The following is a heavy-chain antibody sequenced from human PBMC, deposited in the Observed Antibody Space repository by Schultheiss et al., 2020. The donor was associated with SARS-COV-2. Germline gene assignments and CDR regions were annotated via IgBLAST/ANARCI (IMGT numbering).Heavy chain of an antibody. D-gene: IGHD6-19*01. Sequence: ASVKVSCKASGYTFTSYGISWVRQAPGQGLEWMGWISAYNGNTNYAQKLQGRVTMTTDTSTSTAYMELRSLRSDDTAVYYCALYSSGWYYYYYGMEVWGQGTTVTVSS. CDR3: ALYSSGWYYYYYGMEV. J-gene: IGHJ6*02. CDR2: ISAYNGNT. V-gene: IGHV1-18*01. CDR1: GYTFTSYG.